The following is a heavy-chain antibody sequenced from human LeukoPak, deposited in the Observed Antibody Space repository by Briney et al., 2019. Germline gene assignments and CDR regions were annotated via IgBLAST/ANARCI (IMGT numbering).Heavy chain of an antibody. CDR1: GYTFTSYG. J-gene: IGHJ4*02. Sequence: GASVKVSCKASGYTFTSYGISWVRQAPGQGLEWMGWISAYNGNTNYAQKLQGRVTMTRNTSISTAYMELSSLRSEDTAVYYCATRAWGAAAGIPYYWGQGTLVTVSS. CDR3: ATRAWGAAAGIPYY. V-gene: IGHV1-18*01. D-gene: IGHD6-13*01. CDR2: ISAYNGNT.